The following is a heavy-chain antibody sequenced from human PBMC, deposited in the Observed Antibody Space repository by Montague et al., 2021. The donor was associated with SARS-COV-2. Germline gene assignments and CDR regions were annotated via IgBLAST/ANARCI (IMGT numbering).Heavy chain of an antibody. J-gene: IGHJ6*02. V-gene: IGHV4-59*01. Sequence: SQTLSLTCAVSGGSINSYYWSWVRQPPGKGLEWIGYIYHSGSTIYNPSLKSRVTISIDTSKNQFSLKLNSVTAADTAVYYCAGRPTPSYSSGWYLFYYAMDVWGRGTTVTVSS. CDR2: IYHSGST. D-gene: IGHD6-19*01. CDR1: GGSINSYY. CDR3: AGRPTPSYSSGWYLFYYAMDV.